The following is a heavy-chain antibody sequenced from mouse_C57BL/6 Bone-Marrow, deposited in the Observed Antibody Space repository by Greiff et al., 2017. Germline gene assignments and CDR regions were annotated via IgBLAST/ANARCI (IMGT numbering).Heavy chain of an antibody. CDR2: IHPGSGST. J-gene: IGHJ1*03. CDR1: GYTFTSYW. V-gene: IGHV1-55*01. D-gene: IGHD1-1*01. Sequence: QVQLQPSGAELVMPGASVKMSCKASGYTFTSYWITWVKQRPGQGLEWIGGIHPGSGSTNYNEKFKSKATLTVDTSSSTAYMQLSSLTSDDSEVDYCARPYYGSSYWYFDVWGTGTTVTVSS. CDR3: ARPYYGSSYWYFDV.